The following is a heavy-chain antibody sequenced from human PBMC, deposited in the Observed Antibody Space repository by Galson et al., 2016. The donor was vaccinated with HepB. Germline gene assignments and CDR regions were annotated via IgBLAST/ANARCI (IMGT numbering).Heavy chain of an antibody. CDR3: ARDRGIEVPGTPTMPLDY. D-gene: IGHD6-13*01. V-gene: IGHV3-33*08. CDR2: IWNDGSNE. CDR1: GLTFSNFG. Sequence: SLRLSCAASGLTFSNFGMHWVRQAPGKGLERVAVIWNDGSNEYYADSVKGRFTISRDNSRNTLFLQMNSLRAEDTAVYYCARDRGIEVPGTPTMPLDYWGQGTLVIVSS. J-gene: IGHJ4*02.